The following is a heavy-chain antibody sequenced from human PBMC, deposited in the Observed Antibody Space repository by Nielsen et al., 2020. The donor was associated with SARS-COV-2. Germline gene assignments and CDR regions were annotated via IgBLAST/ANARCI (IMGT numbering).Heavy chain of an antibody. D-gene: IGHD2-15*01. J-gene: IGHJ5*02. V-gene: IGHV3-9*01. CDR1: GFTFDDYA. CDR3: ARASCSGGSCYRGFDP. Sequence: SLKISCAASGFTFDDYAMHWVRQAPGKGLEWVSGISWNSGSIGYADSVKGRFTISRDNAKNSLYLQMNSLRAEDTALYYCARASCSGGSCYRGFDPWGQGTLVTVSS. CDR2: ISWNSGSI.